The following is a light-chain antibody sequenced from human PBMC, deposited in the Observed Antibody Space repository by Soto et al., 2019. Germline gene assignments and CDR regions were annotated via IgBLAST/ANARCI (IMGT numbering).Light chain of an antibody. V-gene: IGKV3-20*01. CDR2: GVS. Sequence: EIVLTQSPGTLSLSPGERATLSCRASQSISIKYLAWYQQEPGQAPRLLIHGVSIRATGIPDRFSGSGAGTDFTLTISRLEPEDFAVYYCQLYSGSPWTFGQGIQVEIK. J-gene: IGKJ1*01. CDR3: QLYSGSPWT. CDR1: QSISIKY.